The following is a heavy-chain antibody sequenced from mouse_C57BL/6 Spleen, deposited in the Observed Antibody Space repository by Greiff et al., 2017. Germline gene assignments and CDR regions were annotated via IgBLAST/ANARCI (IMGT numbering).Heavy chain of an antibody. CDR1: GFTFSSYA. CDR2: ISDGGSYT. V-gene: IGHV5-4*01. D-gene: IGHD3-1*01. CDR3: AREGYSYARDY. J-gene: IGHJ4*01. Sequence: DVKLVESGGGLVKPGGSLKLSCAASGFTFSSYAMSWVRQTPEKRLEWVATISDGGSYTYYPDNVKGRFTISRDNAKNNLYLQMSHLKSEDTAMYYCAREGYSYARDYWGQGTSVTVSS.